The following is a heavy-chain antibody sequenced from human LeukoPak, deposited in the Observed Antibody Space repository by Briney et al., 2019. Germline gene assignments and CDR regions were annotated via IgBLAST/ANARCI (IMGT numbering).Heavy chain of an antibody. CDR1: GFTFTTSA. CDR3: AAVPNANAWYWDDAFDI. J-gene: IGHJ3*02. D-gene: IGHD2-8*02. V-gene: IGHV1-58*01. Sequence: SVKVSCKASGFTFTTSAVQWVRQARGQRLEWIGRIVVGSGNTDHAQKFQGRLTITRDISTSTAYMELSSPTSDDTAVYYCAAVPNANAWYWDDAFDIWGQGTMVTVSS. CDR2: IVVGSGNT.